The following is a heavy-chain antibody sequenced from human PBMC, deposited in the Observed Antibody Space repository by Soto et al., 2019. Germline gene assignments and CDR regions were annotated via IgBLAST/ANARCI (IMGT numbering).Heavy chain of an antibody. J-gene: IGHJ4*02. CDR2: ISYDGSNK. Sequence: PGGSLRLSCAASGFTFSSYGMHWVRQAPGKGLEWVAVISYDGSNKYYADSVKGRFTISRDNSKNTLYLQMNSLRAEDTAVYYCATAAAGTEVDYWGQGTLVTVSS. V-gene: IGHV3-30*03. D-gene: IGHD6-13*01. CDR3: ATAAAGTEVDY. CDR1: GFTFSSYG.